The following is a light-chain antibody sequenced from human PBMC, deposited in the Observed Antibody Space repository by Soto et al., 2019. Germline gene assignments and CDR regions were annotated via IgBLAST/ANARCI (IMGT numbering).Light chain of an antibody. V-gene: IGLV2-14*01. CDR1: SSDVGGYNY. CDR3: SSYTSSSTLYV. Sequence: QSVLTQPASASGSTGQSITISCTGTSSDVGGYNYVSWYQQHPGKATKLMISEVSNRPSGVSNRFSGSKSGNTASLTISGLQAEDEADYYCSSYTSSSTLYVFGTGTKVTVL. CDR2: EVS. J-gene: IGLJ1*01.